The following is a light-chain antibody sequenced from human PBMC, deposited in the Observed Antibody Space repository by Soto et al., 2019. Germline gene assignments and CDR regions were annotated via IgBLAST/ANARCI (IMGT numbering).Light chain of an antibody. CDR2: EVS. CDR3: SSYTSSRTWV. J-gene: IGLJ2*01. CDR1: SSDVGSYNR. V-gene: IGLV2-18*02. Sequence: QSVLTQPPSVSGSPGQSVTISCTGTSSDVGSYNRVSWYQQPPGTAPKLMIYEVSNRPSGVPDRFSGSKSGNTASLTISGLQAEDEADYYCSSYTSSRTWVFGGGTKLTVL.